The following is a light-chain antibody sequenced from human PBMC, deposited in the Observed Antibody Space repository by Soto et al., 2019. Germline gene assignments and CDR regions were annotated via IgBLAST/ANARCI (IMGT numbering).Light chain of an antibody. CDR1: SSDVGGYNY. CDR2: EVS. J-gene: IGLJ1*01. Sequence: QSVLTQPASVSGSPGQSITISCTGTSSDVGGYNYVSWYQQHPGKAPKLMIYEVSNRPSGVSNRFSGTKSGNTASLTISGLQAEDEADYYCSSYTISSTLNVFGTVTKLTVL. CDR3: SSYTISSTLNV. V-gene: IGLV2-14*01.